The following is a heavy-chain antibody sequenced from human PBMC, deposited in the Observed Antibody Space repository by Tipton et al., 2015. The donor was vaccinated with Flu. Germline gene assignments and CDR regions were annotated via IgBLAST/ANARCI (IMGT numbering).Heavy chain of an antibody. V-gene: IGHV4-39*01. D-gene: IGHD6-19*01. Sequence: TLSLTCSVSGGSIGSSYYWGWVRQSPEKGLEWIGSIYNSGTTFYSPSLKSRITISADTSKDQFTLKLTSVTAADTAVYFAYVYSSHWIVTPPLAWGQGTLVTVSS. CDR2: IYNSGTT. CDR3: YVYSSHWIVTPPLA. CDR1: GGSIGSSYY. J-gene: IGHJ5*02.